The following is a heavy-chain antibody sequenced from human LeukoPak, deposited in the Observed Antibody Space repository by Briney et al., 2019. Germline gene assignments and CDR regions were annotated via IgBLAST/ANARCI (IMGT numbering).Heavy chain of an antibody. D-gene: IGHD6-13*01. CDR1: GFTFSSFT. J-gene: IGHJ5*02. CDR3: ARGPSSSSWSRFDP. V-gene: IGHV3-48*02. Sequence: GGSLRLSCAASGFTFSSFTMNWVRQAPGKGLEWVSCISSSGTKYYADSVKGRFTTSRDNGKSSLFLEMNSLRDEDTAVYYCARGPSSSSWSRFDPWGQGALVTVSS. CDR2: ISSSGTK.